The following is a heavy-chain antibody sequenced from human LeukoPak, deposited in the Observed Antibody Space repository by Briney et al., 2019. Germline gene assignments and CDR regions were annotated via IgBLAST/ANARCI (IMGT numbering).Heavy chain of an antibody. CDR3: AREQQWPYYGMDV. CDR2: INHSGST. V-gene: IGHV4-34*01. Sequence: SETLSLTCAVYGGSFSGYYWGWIRQPPGKGLEWIGEINHSGSTNYNPSLKSRVTISVDTSKNQFSLKLSSVTAADTAVYYCAREQQWPYYGMDVWGQGTTVTVSS. D-gene: IGHD6-19*01. CDR1: GGSFSGYY. J-gene: IGHJ6*02.